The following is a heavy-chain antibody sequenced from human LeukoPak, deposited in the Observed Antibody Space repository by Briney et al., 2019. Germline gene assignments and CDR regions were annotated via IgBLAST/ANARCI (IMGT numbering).Heavy chain of an antibody. D-gene: IGHD2-2*01. Sequence: PSETLSLTCAVYGGSFSGYYWSWIRQPPGKGLEWIGEINHSGSTNYNPSLKSRVTISVDTSKNQFSLKLSSVTAADTAVYYCARHPLVHCSSTSCYFVRPHPLNAFDIWGQGTMVTVSS. V-gene: IGHV4-34*01. CDR1: GGSFSGYY. CDR2: INHSGST. J-gene: IGHJ3*02. CDR3: ARHPLVHCSSTSCYFVRPHPLNAFDI.